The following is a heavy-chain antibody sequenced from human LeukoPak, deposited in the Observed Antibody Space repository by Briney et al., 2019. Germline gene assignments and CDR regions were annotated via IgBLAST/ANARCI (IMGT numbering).Heavy chain of an antibody. CDR3: ARDPRVGAISDY. Sequence: GGSLRLSCAASGFTFSSYSMNWVRQAPGKGLEWVSSISSSSSYIYYADSVKGRFTISRDNAKNSLYLQMNSLRAEDTAVYYCARDPRVGAISDYWGQGTLVTVSS. D-gene: IGHD1-26*01. V-gene: IGHV3-21*01. CDR1: GFTFSSYS. J-gene: IGHJ4*02. CDR2: ISSSSSYI.